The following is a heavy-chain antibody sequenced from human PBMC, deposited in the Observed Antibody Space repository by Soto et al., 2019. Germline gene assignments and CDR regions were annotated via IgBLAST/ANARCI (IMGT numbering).Heavy chain of an antibody. D-gene: IGHD3-10*01. Sequence: QITLKESGPTLVKPTQTLTLTCTFSGFSLTTNGVGVGWIRQPPGKALEWLALIYWNDDFRYSPSLNTRLTIPKDTPKNPVALTLTKIDPVNTATYYCANQSGLGELRFDSWGQGTLVTVSS. CDR2: IYWNDDF. CDR3: ANQSGLGELRFDS. J-gene: IGHJ4*02. CDR1: GFSLTTNGVG. V-gene: IGHV2-5*01.